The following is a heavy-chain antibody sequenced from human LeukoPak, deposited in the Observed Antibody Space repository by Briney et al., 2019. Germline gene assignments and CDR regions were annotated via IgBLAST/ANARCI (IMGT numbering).Heavy chain of an antibody. CDR1: GFTFSSYA. D-gene: IGHD3-22*01. V-gene: IGHV3-23*01. CDR2: ISGSGGST. J-gene: IGHJ5*02. CDR3: AKDPLEGGYHPNWFDP. Sequence: PGGSLRLSCAASGFTFSSYAMSWVRQAPGKGLEWVSAISGSGGSTYYADSVKGRFTISRDNSKNTLYLQMNSLRAEDTAVYYCAKDPLEGGYHPNWFDPWGQGTLVTVSS.